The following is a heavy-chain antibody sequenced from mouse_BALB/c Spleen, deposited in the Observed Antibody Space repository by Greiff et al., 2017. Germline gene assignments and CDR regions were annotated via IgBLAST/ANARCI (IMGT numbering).Heavy chain of an antibody. J-gene: IGHJ3*01. CDR2: IRLKSNNYAT. V-gene: IGHV6-6*02. CDR3: TRNDWDRAWFAY. D-gene: IGHD4-1*01. Sequence: EVMLVESGGGLVQPGGSMKLSCVASGFTFSNYWMTWVRQSPEKGLEWVAEIRLKSNNYATHYAESVKGRFTISRDDSKSSVYLQMNNLRAEDTGIYYCTRNDWDRAWFAYWGQGTLVTVSA. CDR1: GFTFSNYW.